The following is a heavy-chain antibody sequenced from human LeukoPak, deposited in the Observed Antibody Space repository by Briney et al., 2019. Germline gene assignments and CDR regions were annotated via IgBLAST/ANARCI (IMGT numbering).Heavy chain of an antibody. V-gene: IGHV1-18*01. CDR2: INTYNGNA. Sequence: GASVKVSCKASGYTFVSYGISWVRQAPGQGLEWMGWINTYNGNANYAQKLQGRVTMTTDTSTSTAYMELRSLRSDDTAVYYCARESFRFLEWLSIGPFDYWGQGTLVTVSS. J-gene: IGHJ4*02. D-gene: IGHD3-3*01. CDR3: ARESFRFLEWLSIGPFDY. CDR1: GYTFVSYG.